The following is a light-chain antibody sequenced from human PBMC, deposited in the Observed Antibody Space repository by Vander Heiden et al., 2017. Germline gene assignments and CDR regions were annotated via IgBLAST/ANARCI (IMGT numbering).Light chain of an antibody. CDR2: EGS. V-gene: IGLV2-23*01. Sequence: QSALPQPASVSGSPGQSTTISCTGTSSDVGSYNLVSWYQQHPGKAPKLMIYEGSKRPSGVSNRFSGSKSGNTASLTISVLQAEDEADYYCCSYAGSSTFYVFGTGTKVTVL. J-gene: IGLJ1*01. CDR3: CSYAGSSTFYV. CDR1: SSDVGSYNL.